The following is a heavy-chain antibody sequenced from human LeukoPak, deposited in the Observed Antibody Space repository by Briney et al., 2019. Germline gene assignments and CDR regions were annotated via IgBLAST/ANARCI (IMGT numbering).Heavy chain of an antibody. V-gene: IGHV3-48*02. CDR2: ISGDSNTI. CDR1: GFIFRTYS. D-gene: IGHD5-18*01. CDR3: ARELVTPNFDY. J-gene: IGHJ4*02. Sequence: GVSQRLSCAASGFIFRTYSMNWVRGAPGKALEWVSYISGDSNTISYADSVKGRYSVSRDNAKNSMFLQIHSLRDEDTAVYFCARELVTPNFDYWGQGTLVTVSS.